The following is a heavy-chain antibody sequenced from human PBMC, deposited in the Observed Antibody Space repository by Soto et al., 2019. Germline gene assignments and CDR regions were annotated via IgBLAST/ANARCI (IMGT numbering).Heavy chain of an antibody. D-gene: IGHD7-27*01. CDR3: ASSLLTPFDY. CDR2: INSDGSST. CDR1: GFTFNSYW. J-gene: IGHJ4*02. Sequence: EEQLVESGGGLVQPGGSLRLSCAASGFTFNSYWIHWVRQAPGKGLVWVSRINSDGSSTSYADSVKGRFTISRDNAKNTLSLQMNSLRAEDTAVYYCASSLLTPFDYWGQGTLVTVSS. V-gene: IGHV3-74*01.